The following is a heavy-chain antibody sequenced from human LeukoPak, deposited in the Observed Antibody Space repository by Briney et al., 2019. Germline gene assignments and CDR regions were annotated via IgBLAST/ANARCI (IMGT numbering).Heavy chain of an antibody. CDR1: GGSISSYY. J-gene: IGHJ5*02. D-gene: IGHD3-22*01. CDR2: IYYSGST. Sequence: SETLSLTCTVSGGSISSYYWSWIRQPPGKGLEWIGYIYYSGSTNYNPSLKSRVTISVDTSKNQFSLKLSSVTAADTAVYYCARGEDYYDSSGYYYRFDPWGQGTLVTVSS. V-gene: IGHV4-59*01. CDR3: ARGEDYYDSSGYYYRFDP.